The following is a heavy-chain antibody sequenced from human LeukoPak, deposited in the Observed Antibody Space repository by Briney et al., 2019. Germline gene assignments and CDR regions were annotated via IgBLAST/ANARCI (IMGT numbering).Heavy chain of an antibody. J-gene: IGHJ4*02. CDR3: ARGRYLGAMFQDH. V-gene: IGHV3-48*03. D-gene: IGHD3-10*02. CDR1: GFTFSSYE. CDR2: ISISDRTI. Sequence: QPGRSLRLSCAASGFTFSSYEMNWVRQAPGAWLEWVAYISISDRTIYYADSVKGRFTISRDNAKNSLYLQMNNLRVEDTALYYCARGRYLGAMFQDHWGQGTLVTVSS.